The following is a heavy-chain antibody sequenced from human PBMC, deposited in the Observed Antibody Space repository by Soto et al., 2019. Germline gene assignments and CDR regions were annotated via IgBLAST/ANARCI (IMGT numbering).Heavy chain of an antibody. CDR3: THSMVTAIPDY. D-gene: IGHD2-21*02. CDR1: GFSLSTSGVG. V-gene: IGHV2-5*02. J-gene: IGHJ4*02. CDR2: IYWDDDK. Sequence: QITLKESGPPLVKPTQTLTLTCTFSGFSLSTSGVGVGWIRQPPGKALEWLALIYWDDDKRYSPPLKSRLTITKDTSKTQVVLTMTNMDPVDTATYYCTHSMVTAIPDYWGQGTLVTVSS.